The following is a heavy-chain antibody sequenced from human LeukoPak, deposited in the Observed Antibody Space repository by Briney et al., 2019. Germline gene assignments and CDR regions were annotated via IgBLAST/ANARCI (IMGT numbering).Heavy chain of an antibody. J-gene: IGHJ4*02. CDR1: GYTFTSYA. CDR3: ARPPTRFYDSSGWGGFDY. CDR2: INAGNGNT. Sequence: PGASVKVSCKASGYTFTSYATHWVRQAPGQRLEWMGWINAGNGNTKYSQKFQGRVTITRDTSASTAYMELSSLRSEDTAVYYCARPPTRFYDSSGWGGFDYWGQGTLVTVSS. V-gene: IGHV1-3*01. D-gene: IGHD3-22*01.